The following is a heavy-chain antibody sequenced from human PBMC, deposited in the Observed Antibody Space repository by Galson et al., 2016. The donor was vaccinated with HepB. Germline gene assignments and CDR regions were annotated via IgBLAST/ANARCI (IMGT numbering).Heavy chain of an antibody. D-gene: IGHD1-14*01. CDR1: GFTFSSYD. Sequence: SLRLSCAASGFTFSSYDLHWVRQAPGKGLEWLAVIFYYGNNTYYADSVKGRFTISRDNSKNTLYLQMNSLRAEDTAVYYCAKFAHNHALYYFDYWGQGSLVTVSS. V-gene: IGHV3-30*18. J-gene: IGHJ4*02. CDR2: IFYYGNNT. CDR3: AKFAHNHALYYFDY.